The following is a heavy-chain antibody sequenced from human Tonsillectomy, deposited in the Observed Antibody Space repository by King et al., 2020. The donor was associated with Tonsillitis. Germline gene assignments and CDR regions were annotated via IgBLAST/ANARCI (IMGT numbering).Heavy chain of an antibody. V-gene: IGHV3-74*01. Sequence: VQLVESGGGLVQPGGSLRLSCAASGFTFSSYWMHWVRQAPGKGPVWVSRINNDGRDTSYADSVRGRFTISRDNAKNTVYLQVNSLRAEATAVYYCARAQEDYFVDYWGQGTLVTVSS. CDR2: INNDGRDT. CDR3: ARAQEDYFVDY. J-gene: IGHJ4*02. D-gene: IGHD2/OR15-2a*01. CDR1: GFTFSSYW.